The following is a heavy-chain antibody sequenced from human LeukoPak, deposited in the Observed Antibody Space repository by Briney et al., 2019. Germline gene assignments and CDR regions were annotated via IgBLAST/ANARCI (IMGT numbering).Heavy chain of an antibody. CDR1: GGSISSYY. V-gene: IGHV4-59*01. CDR2: IYYSGST. D-gene: IGHD3-22*01. J-gene: IGHJ3*02. CDR3: ARGFKVGAIVHYAFDI. Sequence: SETLCLTCTVSGGSISSYYWSWIRQPPGKGLEWIGYIYYSGSTNYNPSLKSRVTISVDSSKNQFSLKLSSVTAADTAVYYRARGFKVGAIVHYAFDIWGQGTMVTVSS.